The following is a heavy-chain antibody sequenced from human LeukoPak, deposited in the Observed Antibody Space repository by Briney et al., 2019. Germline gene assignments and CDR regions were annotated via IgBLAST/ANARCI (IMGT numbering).Heavy chain of an antibody. Sequence: GRSLRLSCAASEFSFNNYAMHWVRQAPGRGLEWVAVISNDGSNKYYADSVKGRFTVSRDKSKNTLYLQMNSLRAEDTAVYYCAAYRGAHHKTFDYWGQGTLVTVSS. CDR1: EFSFNNYA. CDR2: ISNDGSNK. V-gene: IGHV3-30*04. D-gene: IGHD1-26*01. J-gene: IGHJ4*02. CDR3: AAYRGAHHKTFDY.